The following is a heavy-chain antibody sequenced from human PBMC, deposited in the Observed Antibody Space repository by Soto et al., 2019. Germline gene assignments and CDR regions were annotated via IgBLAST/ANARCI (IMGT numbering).Heavy chain of an antibody. V-gene: IGHV3-21*01. CDR2: ISSSSSYI. D-gene: IGHD3-22*01. CDR3: ARELPYYYDSSGYQFDY. J-gene: IGHJ4*02. CDR1: GFTFSSYS. Sequence: PGGSLRLSCAASGFTFSSYSMNWVRQAPGKGLEWVSSISSSSSYIYYADSVKGRFTISRDNAKNSLYLQMNSLRAEDTAVYYCARELPYYYDSSGYQFDYWGQGTLVTVSS.